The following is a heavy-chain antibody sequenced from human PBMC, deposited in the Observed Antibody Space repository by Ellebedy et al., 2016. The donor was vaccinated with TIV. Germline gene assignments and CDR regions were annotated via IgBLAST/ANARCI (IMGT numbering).Heavy chain of an antibody. Sequence: ASVKVSCKASGYTFTSYGISWVRQAPGQGLEWMGWISAYNGNTNYAQKLQGRVTMTTDTSTSTAYMELRSLRSDDTAVYYCASRYCSSTSCQLAGFDPWGQGTLVTVSS. V-gene: IGHV1-18*04. CDR1: GYTFTSYG. CDR3: ASRYCSSTSCQLAGFDP. D-gene: IGHD2-2*01. CDR2: ISAYNGNT. J-gene: IGHJ5*02.